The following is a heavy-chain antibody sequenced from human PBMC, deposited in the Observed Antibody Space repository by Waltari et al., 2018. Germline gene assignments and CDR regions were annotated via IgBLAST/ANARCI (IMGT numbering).Heavy chain of an antibody. D-gene: IGHD2-8*01. V-gene: IGHV3-72*01. CDR2: TRNKANSYST. CDR3: ASGRTYGQTGDY. Sequence: EVQLVVSGGGLVQPGGSLRLPCAASGWTFSDHSMDWVRLAPGKGLEWVGRTRNKANSYSTEYAASVKGRFTISRDESKNSVFLEMNSLKTEDMAVYYCASGRTYGQTGDYWGQGTLVTVSS. CDR1: GWTFSDHS. J-gene: IGHJ4*02.